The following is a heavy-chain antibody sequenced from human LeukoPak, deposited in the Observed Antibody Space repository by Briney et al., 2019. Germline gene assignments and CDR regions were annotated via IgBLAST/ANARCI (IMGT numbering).Heavy chain of an antibody. Sequence: ASVKVSCKASGYTFTSYGISWVRQAPGQGLEWMGWINANSGGINYAQKFQGRVTMTRDTSITTAYMEVSGLTSDDTAVYYCARGPDSSSGGYWGQGTLVTVSS. CDR1: GYTFTSYG. CDR2: INANSGGI. CDR3: ARGPDSSSGGY. V-gene: IGHV1-2*02. D-gene: IGHD6-6*01. J-gene: IGHJ4*02.